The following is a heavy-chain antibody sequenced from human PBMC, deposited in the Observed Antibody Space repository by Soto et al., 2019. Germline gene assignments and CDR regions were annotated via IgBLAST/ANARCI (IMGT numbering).Heavy chain of an antibody. CDR2: INPSGGST. D-gene: IGHD3-10*01. CDR3: ARDGLYGSGSRAYYYYGMDV. V-gene: IGHV1-46*01. Sequence: ASVKVSCKASGYTFTSYYMHWVRQAPGQGLEWMGIINPSGGSTSYAQKFQGRVTMTRDTSTSTVYMELSSLRSEDTAVYYCARDGLYGSGSRAYYYYGMDVWGQGTTVTVSS. CDR1: GYTFTSYY. J-gene: IGHJ6*02.